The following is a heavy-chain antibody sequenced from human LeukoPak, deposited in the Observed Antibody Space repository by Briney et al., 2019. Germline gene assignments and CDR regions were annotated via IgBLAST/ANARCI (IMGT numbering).Heavy chain of an antibody. CDR2: ISGSGGST. D-gene: IGHD2-2*01. CDR3: AKDGRYCSSTSCYFSV. J-gene: IGHJ6*02. V-gene: IGHV3-23*01. CDR1: GFTFSSYA. Sequence: GGSLRLSCAAPGFTFSSYAMSWVRQAPGKGLEWVSGISGSGGSTYNAASVKGRLTISRDNSKNTLYLQMNSLRAEDTAVYYCAKDGRYCSSTSCYFSVWGQGTTVTVSS.